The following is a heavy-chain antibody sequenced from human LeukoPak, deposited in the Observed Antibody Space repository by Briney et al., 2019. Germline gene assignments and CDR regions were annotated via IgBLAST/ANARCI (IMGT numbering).Heavy chain of an antibody. CDR2: IYYSGST. CDR1: GFTFSSFWM. D-gene: IGHD6-19*01. J-gene: IGHJ6*03. CDR3: ARVVAVAGDYYYYYMDV. V-gene: IGHV4-39*07. Sequence: GSLRLSCAASGFTFSSFWMTWVRQAPGKGLEWIGSIYYSGSTYYNPSLKSRVTISVDTSKNQFSLKLSSVTAADTAVYYCARVVAVAGDYYYYYMDVWGKGTTVTVSS.